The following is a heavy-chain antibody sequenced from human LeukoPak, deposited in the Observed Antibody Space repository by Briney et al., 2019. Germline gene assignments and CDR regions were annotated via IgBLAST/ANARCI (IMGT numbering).Heavy chain of an antibody. CDR3: ARGGSSGCLDY. CDR2: IKTDGSDT. D-gene: IGHD6-19*01. CDR1: GFTFSSYW. Sequence: GGSLRLSCAPPGFTFSSYWMHWVRQAPGKGLVWVSRIKTDGSDTSYAHAVKGRSTISRDNAKNTLYFQINSMSPEDTAVYYCARGGSSGCLDYCGQGTLVTVSS. V-gene: IGHV3-74*01. J-gene: IGHJ4*02.